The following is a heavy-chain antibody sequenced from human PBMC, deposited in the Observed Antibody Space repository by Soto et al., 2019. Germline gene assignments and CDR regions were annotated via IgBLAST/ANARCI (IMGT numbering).Heavy chain of an antibody. D-gene: IGHD1-1*01. J-gene: IGHJ5*02. CDR2: VHHSGST. V-gene: IGHV4-4*02. CDR3: ARVSGQLSIRSNWFDP. Sequence: SVTMCLTCSVSGGSVINNGWWSWVRQTPGKGLEWIGEVHHSGSTNYNASLNSRATIYVDTSKNQFSLQLTSVTAADTAVYYCARVSGQLSIRSNWFDPWGQGTLVTVSS. CDR1: GGSVINNGW.